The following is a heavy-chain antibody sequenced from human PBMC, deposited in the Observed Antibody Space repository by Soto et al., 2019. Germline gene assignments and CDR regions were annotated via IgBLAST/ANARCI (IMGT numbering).Heavy chain of an antibody. CDR2: ISAYNGNT. D-gene: IGHD2-21*01. J-gene: IGHJ4*02. CDR1: GYTFTSYG. V-gene: IGHV1-18*03. CDR3: WPDY. Sequence: GASVKVSCKASGYTFTSYGISWVRQAPGQGLEWMGWISAYNGNTNYAQKLQGRVTMTTDTSTSTAYMDLSSLRSADMVVCSLWPDYWGPGTLVTVSS.